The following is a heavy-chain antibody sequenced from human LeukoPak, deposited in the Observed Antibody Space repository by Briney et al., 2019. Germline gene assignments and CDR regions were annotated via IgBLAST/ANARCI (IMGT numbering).Heavy chain of an antibody. CDR3: AKWEQQLASFDY. Sequence: GRSLRLSCAASGFTFSSYGMHWARQAPGKGLEWVAVISYDGSNKYYADSVKGRFTISRDNSKNTLYLQMNSLRAEDTAVYYCAKWEQQLASFDYWGQGTLVSVSS. CDR2: ISYDGSNK. CDR1: GFTFSSYG. V-gene: IGHV3-30*18. D-gene: IGHD6-13*01. J-gene: IGHJ4*02.